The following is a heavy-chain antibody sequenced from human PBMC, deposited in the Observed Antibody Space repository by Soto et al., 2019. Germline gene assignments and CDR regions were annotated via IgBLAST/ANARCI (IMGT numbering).Heavy chain of an antibody. CDR2: INHGGST. D-gene: IGHD5-12*01. Sequence: QVHLQQWGAGLLKPSETLSLTCAVYGESFIGYYWTWIRQSPGKGLEWIGEINHGGSTNYNPSPKSRVTISIDTYKNQFSLKLTSVTAADTSVYYCARTDIVTTNWFDPWGQGTLVTVSS. J-gene: IGHJ5*02. V-gene: IGHV4-34*01. CDR1: GESFIGYY. CDR3: ARTDIVTTNWFDP.